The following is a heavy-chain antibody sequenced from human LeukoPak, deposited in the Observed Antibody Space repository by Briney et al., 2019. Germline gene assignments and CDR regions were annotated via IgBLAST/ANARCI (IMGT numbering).Heavy chain of an antibody. D-gene: IGHD6-13*01. J-gene: IGHJ4*02. Sequence: SETLSLTCTDSGGSISSSSYYWSWIRQPPGKGLEWIGEINHSGSTNYNPSLKSRVTISVDTSKNQFSLKLSSVTAADTAVYYCARVWTAAGTEAGDYWGQGTLVTVSS. CDR2: INHSGST. CDR3: ARVWTAAGTEAGDY. CDR1: GGSISSSSYY. V-gene: IGHV4-39*07.